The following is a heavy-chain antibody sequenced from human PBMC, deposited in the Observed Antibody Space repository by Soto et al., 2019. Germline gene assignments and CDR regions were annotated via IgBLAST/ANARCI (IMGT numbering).Heavy chain of an antibody. CDR3: ATDHGIAVAGTNFKPLYYFDY. CDR2: FDPEDGET. J-gene: IGHJ4*02. CDR1: GYTLTELS. V-gene: IGHV1-24*01. Sequence: ASVKVSCKVSGYTLTELSMHCVRQAPGKVLEWMGGFDPEDGETIYAQKFQGRVTMTEDTSTDTAYMELSSLRSEDTAVYYCATDHGIAVAGTNFKPLYYFDYWGQGTPVTVS. D-gene: IGHD6-19*01.